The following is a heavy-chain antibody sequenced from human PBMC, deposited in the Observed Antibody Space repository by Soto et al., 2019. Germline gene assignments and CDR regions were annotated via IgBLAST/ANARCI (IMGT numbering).Heavy chain of an antibody. CDR3: ATGGDYYESGGAATVDF. D-gene: IGHD3-22*01. CDR2: IIPIFGTP. J-gene: IGHJ3*01. Sequence: QVQLVQSGAEVKKPGSSVRVSCKTSGNTFSSSAITWVRQAPGQGLEWMGGIIPIFGTPTYAQQFQGRVTITADESXTXXYIELSSLRSDDTAVYYWATGGDYYESGGAATVDFWGQGTMVTVAS. V-gene: IGHV1-69*12. CDR1: GNTFSSSA.